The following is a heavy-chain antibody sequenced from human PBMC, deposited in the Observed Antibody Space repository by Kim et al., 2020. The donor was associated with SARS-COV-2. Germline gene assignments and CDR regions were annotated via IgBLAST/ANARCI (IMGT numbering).Heavy chain of an antibody. CDR2: IKSKTDGGTT. D-gene: IGHD1-1*01. CDR3: TTDPNIRYEFDY. CDR1: GFTFSNAW. V-gene: IGHV3-15*01. Sequence: GGSLRLSCAASGFTFSNAWMSWVRQAPGKGLEWVGRIKSKTDGGTTDYAAPVKGRFTISRDDSKNTLYLQMNSLKTEDTAVYYCTTDPNIRYEFDYWGQGTLVTVSS. J-gene: IGHJ4*02.